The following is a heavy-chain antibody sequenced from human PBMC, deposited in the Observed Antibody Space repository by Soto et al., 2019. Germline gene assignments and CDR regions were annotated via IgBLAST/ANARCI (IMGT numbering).Heavy chain of an antibody. J-gene: IGHJ4*02. CDR2: ISTNGGST. CDR3: VKGEYYYDSSGYYPFDY. Sequence: LRLSCAASGFTFSSYSMNWVRQAPWKGLEYVSSISTNGGSTDYADSVKGRFTISRDNSKNTVYLQMSSLRVEDTAVYYCVKGEYYYDSSGYYPFDYWGQGTLVTVSS. CDR1: GFTFSSYS. D-gene: IGHD3-22*01. V-gene: IGHV3-64D*06.